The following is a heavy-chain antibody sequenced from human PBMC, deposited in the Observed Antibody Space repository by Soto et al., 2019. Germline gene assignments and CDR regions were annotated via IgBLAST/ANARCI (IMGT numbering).Heavy chain of an antibody. J-gene: IGHJ4*02. CDR2: ISGSGGST. D-gene: IGHD3-10*02. V-gene: IGHV3-23*01. CDR3: AKDLGGITTFNFDY. CDR1: GFSFSTFG. Sequence: PGGSLRLSCVASGFSFSTFGIHWVRQAPGKGLEWVSAISGSGGSTYYADSVKGRFTISRDNSKNTLYLQMNSLRAEDTAVYYCAKDLGGITTFNFDYWGQGTLVTVSS.